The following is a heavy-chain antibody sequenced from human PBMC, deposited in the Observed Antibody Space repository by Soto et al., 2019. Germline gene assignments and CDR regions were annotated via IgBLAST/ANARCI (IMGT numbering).Heavy chain of an antibody. Sequence: SVKVSCKASGGTFSSYAISWVRQAPGQGLEWMGGIIPIFGTANYAQKFQGRVTITADKSTSTAYMELSSLRSEDTAVYYCAGVCTSCSSYYYYYGMDVWGQGTTVTVYS. CDR1: GGTFSSYA. V-gene: IGHV1-69*06. CDR2: IIPIFGTA. CDR3: AGVCTSCSSYYYYYGMDV. J-gene: IGHJ6*02. D-gene: IGHD2-2*01.